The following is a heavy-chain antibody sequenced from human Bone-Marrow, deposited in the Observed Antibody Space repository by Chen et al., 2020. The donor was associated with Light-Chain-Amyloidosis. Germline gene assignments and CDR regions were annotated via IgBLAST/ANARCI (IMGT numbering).Heavy chain of an antibody. Sequence: LESGGGLIQPGGSLRLSCAGSNFTFDVYTMNWVRLTPGKGLEWVSAISSSSRSTYYADSVRGRFTTSRDNADNSLTLHMDDLRVEDTGVYFCAKEMGIHNGAFDIWGRGTVVTVSS. CDR1: NFTFDVYT. D-gene: IGHD2-8*01. J-gene: IGHJ3*02. V-gene: IGHV3-21*01. CDR3: AKEMGIHNGAFDI. CDR2: ISSSSRST.